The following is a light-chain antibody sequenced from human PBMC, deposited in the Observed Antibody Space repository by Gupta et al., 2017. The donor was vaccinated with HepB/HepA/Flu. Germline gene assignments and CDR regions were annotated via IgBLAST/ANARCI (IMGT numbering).Light chain of an antibody. CDR3: QQYNNWPPGLYT. Sequence: IVMTQSPVTLSASLGESVTLSCKASQSIRTNLAWYQQKPCQAPRLLFFYASTRATGVPARFSGSGSGTDFTLTISSMQSEDFAVYYCQQYNNWPPGLYTFGQGTKLEI. CDR2: YAS. CDR1: QSIRTN. V-gene: IGKV3-15*01. J-gene: IGKJ2*01.